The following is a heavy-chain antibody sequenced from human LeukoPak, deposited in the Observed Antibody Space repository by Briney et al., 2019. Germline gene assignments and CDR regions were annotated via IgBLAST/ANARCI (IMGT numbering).Heavy chain of an antibody. CDR3: ARILHGSGSYGPDY. CDR2: ISSSSSYI. J-gene: IGHJ4*02. CDR1: GFTFSSYS. Sequence: GGSLRLSCAAAGFTFSSYSMNWVRQAPGKGLEWVSSISSSSSYIYYADTVKGRFTISRDNSKNSLYLQMNSLRAEDTAVYYCARILHGSGSYGPDYWGQGTLVTVSS. D-gene: IGHD3-10*01. V-gene: IGHV3-21*01.